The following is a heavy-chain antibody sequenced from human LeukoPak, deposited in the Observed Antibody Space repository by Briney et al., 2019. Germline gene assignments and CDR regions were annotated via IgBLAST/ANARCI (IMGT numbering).Heavy chain of an antibody. CDR1: GYSISSGYY. CDR2: IYHGGST. J-gene: IGHJ6*01. V-gene: IGHV4-38-2*02. D-gene: IGHD2-21*01. CDR3: ATTEKNRYYINL. Sequence: SETLSLTCTVSGYSISSGYYWGWIRQPPGKGLEWIGSIYHGGSTYYNPSLKSRVTISVDTSKNQFSLKLSSVTAADTAVYFCATTEKNRYYINLWGPGTTVIVSS.